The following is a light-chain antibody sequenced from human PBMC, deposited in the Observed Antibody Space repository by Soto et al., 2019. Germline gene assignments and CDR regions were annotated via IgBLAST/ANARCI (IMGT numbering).Light chain of an antibody. CDR2: AAS. CDR1: QSISSC. V-gene: IGKV1-39*01. CDR3: QQSYSTPYT. J-gene: IGKJ2*01. Sequence: DIQMTQSPSSLSASVEDRVTITCRASQSISSCLNWYQQKPGKAPKLLIYAASSLQSGIPSRFSGSGSGTDFTLTISSLQPEDFATYYCQQSYSTPYTFGQGTKLEIK.